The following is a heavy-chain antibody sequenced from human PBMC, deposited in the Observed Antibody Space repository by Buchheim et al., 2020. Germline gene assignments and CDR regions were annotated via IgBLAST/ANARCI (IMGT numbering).Heavy chain of an antibody. CDR3: ARATRYSSGWYGWYFDL. D-gene: IGHD6-19*01. Sequence: QLQLQESGPGLVKPSETLSLTCTVSGGSISSSSYYWGWIRQPPGKGLEWIGSIYYSGSTYYNPSLKSRVTISVDTSKNQFPLKLSSVTAADTAVYYCARATRYSSGWYGWYFDLWGRGTL. V-gene: IGHV4-39*07. J-gene: IGHJ2*01. CDR1: GGSISSSSYY. CDR2: IYYSGST.